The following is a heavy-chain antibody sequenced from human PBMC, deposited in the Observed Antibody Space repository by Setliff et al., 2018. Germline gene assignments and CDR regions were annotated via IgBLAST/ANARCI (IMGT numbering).Heavy chain of an antibody. CDR1: SGSIGSHY. CDR2: VFHTGST. CDR3: ARAPPSVPYGDYGPRQYFNL. J-gene: IGHJ2*01. D-gene: IGHD4-17*01. Sequence: SETLSLTCSVSSGSIGSHYWNWMRQPPGKGLEWIGHVFHTGSTKYNPSLRSRVTISVDTSENYFSLRLTSVTAADTAVYYCARAPPSVPYGDYGPRQYFNLWGRGSLVTVSS. V-gene: IGHV4-59*11.